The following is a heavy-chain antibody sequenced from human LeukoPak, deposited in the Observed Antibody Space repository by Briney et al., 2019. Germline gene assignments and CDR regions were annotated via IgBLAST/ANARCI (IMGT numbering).Heavy chain of an antibody. CDR2: ISGDSTYI. V-gene: IGHV3-21*01. CDR3: ARVTGRLERQSVLDC. J-gene: IGHJ4*02. D-gene: IGHD1-1*01. Sequence: PGGSLRLSCAASGFTFASYSMNWVRQAPGKGLEWVSSISGDSTYIYNAGSVKGRFTISRDNAQASLYLQMNSLRADDTAVYYCARVTGRLERQSVLDCWGEGSLVSVS. CDR1: GFTFASYS.